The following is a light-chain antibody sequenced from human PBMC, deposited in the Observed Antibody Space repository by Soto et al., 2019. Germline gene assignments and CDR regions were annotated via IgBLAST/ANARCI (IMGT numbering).Light chain of an antibody. CDR2: DVS. CDR3: SSCTSSSTVV. Sequence: QSALTQPASVSGSPGQSVTISCTGTSSDLGGYNCVSWYQQHPGKAPKLMIYDVSNRPSGVSNRFSGSKSGNTASLTISGLQAEDEADYYCSSCTSSSTVVFGGGTQLTVL. V-gene: IGLV2-14*01. J-gene: IGLJ2*01. CDR1: SSDLGGYNC.